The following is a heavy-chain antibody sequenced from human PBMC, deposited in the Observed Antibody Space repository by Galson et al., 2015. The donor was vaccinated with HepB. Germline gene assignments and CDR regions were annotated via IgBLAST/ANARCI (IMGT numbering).Heavy chain of an antibody. CDR2: ISYDGSNK. CDR1: GFTFSSYA. D-gene: IGHD1-26*01. CDR3: ARTVGARSGSGFDL. V-gene: IGHV3-30-3*01. Sequence: SLRLSCAASGFTFSSYAMHWVRQAPGKGLEWVALISYDGSNKYYIDSVKGRFTISRDNSRNTLYFQMNSLKIEDTAVYYCARTVGARSGSGFDLWGRGTLVTVSS. J-gene: IGHJ4*02.